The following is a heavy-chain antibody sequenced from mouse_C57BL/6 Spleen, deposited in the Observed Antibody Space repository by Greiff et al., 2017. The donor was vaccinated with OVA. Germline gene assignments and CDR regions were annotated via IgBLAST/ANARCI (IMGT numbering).Heavy chain of an antibody. CDR3: ARGVYYSNYGFDY. J-gene: IGHJ2*01. CDR2: IYPGSGST. Sequence: QVQLQQPGAELVKPGASVKMSCKASGYTFTSYWITWVKQRPGQGLEWIGDIYPGSGSTNYNEKFKSKATLTVDTSSSTAYMQLSSLTSEDSAVYYCARGVYYSNYGFDYWGQGTTLTVSS. V-gene: IGHV1-55*01. D-gene: IGHD2-5*01. CDR1: GYTFTSYW.